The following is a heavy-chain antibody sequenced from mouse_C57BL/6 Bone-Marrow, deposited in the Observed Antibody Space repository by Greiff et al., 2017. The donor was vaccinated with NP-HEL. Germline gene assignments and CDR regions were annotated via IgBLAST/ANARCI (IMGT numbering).Heavy chain of an antibody. J-gene: IGHJ4*01. Sequence: EVQGVESGGGLVQPGGSLKLSCAASGFTFSDYYMYWVRQTPEKRLEWVAYISNGGGSTYYPDTVKGRFTISRDNAKNTLYLQMSRLKSEDTAMYYCARGYYGPMDYWGQGTSVTVSS. V-gene: IGHV5-12*01. CDR3: ARGYYGPMDY. CDR1: GFTFSDYY. CDR2: ISNGGGST. D-gene: IGHD1-2*01.